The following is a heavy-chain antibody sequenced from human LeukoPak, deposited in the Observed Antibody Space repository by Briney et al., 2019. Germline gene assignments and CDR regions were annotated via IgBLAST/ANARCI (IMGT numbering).Heavy chain of an antibody. CDR2: INHSGST. CDR1: GGSFSGYY. D-gene: IGHD2-15*01. V-gene: IGHV4-34*01. CDR3: AREEDCSGGICYLGNAFDI. Sequence: PSETLSLTCAVYGGSFSGYYWSWIRQPPGKGREWIGEINHSGSTNYNASLKSRVTISVDTSKNQISLKLCSVTAADTAVYYCAREEDCSGGICYLGNAFDIWGQGTMVTVSS. J-gene: IGHJ3*02.